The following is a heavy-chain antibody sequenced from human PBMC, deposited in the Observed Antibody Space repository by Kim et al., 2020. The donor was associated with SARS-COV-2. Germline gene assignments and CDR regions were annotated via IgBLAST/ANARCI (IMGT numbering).Heavy chain of an antibody. Sequence: SETLSLTCTVSDYSISGGYYWGWIRQPPGKGLEWIGSIYHSGSTYYNPSLKSRVTISVDTSRNQFSLRLSSVTAADTAVYYCARETHVDGDYAWYFDLWGRGTLVTVSS. CDR2: IYHSGST. D-gene: IGHD4-17*01. J-gene: IGHJ2*01. V-gene: IGHV4-38-2*02. CDR1: DYSISGGYY. CDR3: ARETHVDGDYAWYFDL.